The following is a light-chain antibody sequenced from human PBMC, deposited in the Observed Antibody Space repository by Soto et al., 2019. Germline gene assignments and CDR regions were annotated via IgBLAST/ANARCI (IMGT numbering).Light chain of an antibody. CDR1: QSISSW. V-gene: IGKV1-5*01. J-gene: IGKJ1*01. Sequence: DIQMTQSPSTLSASVGDRVTITCRASQSISSWLAWYQQKPGNAPKLLIYDASSSESGVPSRFSGSGSGTEFTLTISSLQPDDFATYYCQQYGTFGQGTKVDI. CDR2: DAS. CDR3: QQYGT.